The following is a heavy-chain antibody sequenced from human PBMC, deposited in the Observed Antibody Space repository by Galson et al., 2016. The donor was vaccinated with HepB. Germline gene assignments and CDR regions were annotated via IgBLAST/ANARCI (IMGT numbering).Heavy chain of an antibody. CDR1: GFTFSSYW. D-gene: IGHD4-17*01. Sequence: SLRLSCATSGFTFSSYWMTWVRQAPGKGLEWVANINQDGIEKYYVGTVEGRVTISRDNAKKSMSLQMDSLRAEDTAVYYCARSGEPSWGQGTLVTVSS. CDR2: INQDGIEK. V-gene: IGHV3-7*01. J-gene: IGHJ5*02. CDR3: ARSGEPS.